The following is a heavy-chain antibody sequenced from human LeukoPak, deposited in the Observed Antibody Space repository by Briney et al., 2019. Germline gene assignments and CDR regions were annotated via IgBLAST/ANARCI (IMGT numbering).Heavy chain of an antibody. V-gene: IGHV3-30*02. J-gene: IGHJ4*02. CDR3: AKDPTHYRVWDYYETIGLSY. CDR1: GFTFSSYG. Sequence: GGSLRLSCAASGFTFSSYGMHWVRQAPGKGLEWVTFIRYDGSNKYYADSVKGRFTISRDNSKNTLNLHMNSLRAEDTAVYYCAKDPTHYRVWDYYETIGLSYWGQRTLVTVSS. D-gene: IGHD3-22*01. CDR2: IRYDGSNK.